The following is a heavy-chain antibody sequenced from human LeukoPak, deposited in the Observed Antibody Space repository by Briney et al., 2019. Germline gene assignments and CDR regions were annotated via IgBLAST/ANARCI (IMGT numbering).Heavy chain of an antibody. CDR3: ARDLVVVPAAIDPDAFDI. CDR1: GFTFSSYS. Sequence: GGSLRLSRAASGFTFSSYSMNWVRQAPGKGLEWVSYISSSSSTIYYADSVKGRFTISRDNAKNSLYLQMNSLRAEDTAVYYCARDLVVVPAAIDPDAFDIWGQGTMVTVSS. CDR2: ISSSSSTI. J-gene: IGHJ3*02. V-gene: IGHV3-48*04. D-gene: IGHD2-2*01.